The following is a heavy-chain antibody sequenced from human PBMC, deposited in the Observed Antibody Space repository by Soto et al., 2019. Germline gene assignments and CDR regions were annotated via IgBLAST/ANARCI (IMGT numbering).Heavy chain of an antibody. CDR3: ARVLAGYSSTRYDY. CDR1: GGSINNYY. Sequence: SETLSLTCTVSGGSINNYYWSWIRQPPEEGLEWVGYIYDTGSPTYNPSLKSRVTMSVDTSKNQFSLELNSVTAADTAVYYCARVLAGYSSTRYDYWGQGTLVTVSS. D-gene: IGHD6-13*01. CDR2: IYDTGSP. V-gene: IGHV4-59*01. J-gene: IGHJ4*02.